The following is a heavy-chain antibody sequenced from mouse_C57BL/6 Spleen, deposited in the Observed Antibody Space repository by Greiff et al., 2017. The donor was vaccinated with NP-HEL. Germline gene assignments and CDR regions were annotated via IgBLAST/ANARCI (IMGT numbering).Heavy chain of an antibody. CDR1: GFTFSSYT. CDR2: ISGGGGNT. Sequence: EVMLVESGGGLVKPGGSLKLSCAASGFTFSSYTMSWVRQTPEKRLEWVAAISGGGGNTYYPDSVKGRFTISRDNAKNTLYLQMSSLRSEDTAVYYCARRGSPAWFAYWGQGTLVTVSA. V-gene: IGHV5-9*01. J-gene: IGHJ3*01. D-gene: IGHD6-2*01. CDR3: ARRGSPAWFAY.